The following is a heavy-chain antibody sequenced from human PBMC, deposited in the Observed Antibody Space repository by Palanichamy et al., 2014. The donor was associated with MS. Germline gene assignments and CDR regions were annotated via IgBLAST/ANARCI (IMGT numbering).Heavy chain of an antibody. J-gene: IGHJ6*02. CDR3: AKMAGPYYDFWSGRYYYYGMDV. CDR2: ISWNSGSI. V-gene: IGHV3-9*01. Sequence: EVQLVESGGGLVQPGRSLRLSCAASGFTFDDYAMHWARQAPGKGLEWVSGISWNSGSIGYADSVKGRFTISRDNAKNSLYLQMNSLRAEDTALYYCAKMAGPYYDFWSGRYYYYGMDVWGQGTTVTVSS. CDR1: GFTFDDYA. D-gene: IGHD3-3*01.